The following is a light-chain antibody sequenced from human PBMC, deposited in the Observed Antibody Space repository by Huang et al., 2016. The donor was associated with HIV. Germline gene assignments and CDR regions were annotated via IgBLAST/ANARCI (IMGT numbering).Light chain of an antibody. CDR3: QHYNNWPPRYT. V-gene: IGKV3D-15*01. CDR2: DAA. CDR1: QSVNRN. Sequence: IVMTQSPDTLSVSPGERVTLPCRASQSVNRNLAWYQQKPGQAPRLLIYDAATRDTGIPARFRGCGSGTEFTLTISSLQSEDFAVFYCQHYNNWPPRYTFGLGTKLEVK. J-gene: IGKJ2*01.